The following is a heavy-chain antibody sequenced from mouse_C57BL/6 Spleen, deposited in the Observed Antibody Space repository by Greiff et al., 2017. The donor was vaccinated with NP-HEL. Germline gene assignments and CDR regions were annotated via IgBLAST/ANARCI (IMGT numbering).Heavy chain of an antibody. V-gene: IGHV5-17*01. CDR1: GFTFSDYG. Sequence: EVMLVESGGGLVKPGGSLKLSCAASGFTFSDYGMHWVRQAPEKGLEWVAYISSGSSTIYYADTVKGRFTISRDNAKNTLFLQMTSLRSEDTAMYYCARRDYYGSSSDYWGQGTTLTVSS. D-gene: IGHD1-1*01. J-gene: IGHJ2*01. CDR2: ISSGSSTI. CDR3: ARRDYYGSSSDY.